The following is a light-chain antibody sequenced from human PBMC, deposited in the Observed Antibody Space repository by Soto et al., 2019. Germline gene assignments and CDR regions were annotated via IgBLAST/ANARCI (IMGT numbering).Light chain of an antibody. CDR2: RDD. CDR3: AAWDDSLSAWV. J-gene: IGLJ3*02. V-gene: IGLV1-47*01. Sequence: QSVLTQPPSTSGTPGQRVTISCSGRTSNIGSNFVYWYQQLPGTAPKLLIYRDDQRPSGVPDRFSGSKSGTSTSLAISGLRSEDEAHYYCAAWDDSLSAWVFGGGTKVTVL. CDR1: TSNIGSNF.